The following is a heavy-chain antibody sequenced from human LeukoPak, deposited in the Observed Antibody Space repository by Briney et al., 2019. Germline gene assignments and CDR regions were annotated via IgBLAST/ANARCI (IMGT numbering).Heavy chain of an antibody. V-gene: IGHV3-48*03. CDR3: ASSKWFYFDS. D-gene: IGHD3-22*01. Sequence: PGGSQRLSCTTSQFTFRNYEVNWVRQAPGKGLEWISFTGSSTIQYADSVTGRFTISRDNAKNSLYLQMNSLRVEDTAVYYCASSKWFYFDSWGQGTLVTVSS. J-gene: IGHJ4*02. CDR2: TGSSTI. CDR1: QFTFRNYE.